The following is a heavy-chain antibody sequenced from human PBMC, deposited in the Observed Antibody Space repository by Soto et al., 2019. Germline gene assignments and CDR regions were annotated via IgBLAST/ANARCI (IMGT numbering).Heavy chain of an antibody. Sequence: SVKVSCKASGGTFSSYAISWVRQAPGQGLEWMGGIIPIFGTANYAQKFQGRVTITADESTSTAYMELSSLRSEDTAVYYCARGTEIVLVPAAMYYNWFDPWGQGTLVTVSS. CDR2: IIPIFGTA. J-gene: IGHJ5*02. CDR3: ARGTEIVLVPAAMYYNWFDP. D-gene: IGHD2-2*01. CDR1: GGTFSSYA. V-gene: IGHV1-69*13.